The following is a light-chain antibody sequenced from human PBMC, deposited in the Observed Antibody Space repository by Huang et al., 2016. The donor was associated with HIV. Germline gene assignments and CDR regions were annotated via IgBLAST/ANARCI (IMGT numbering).Light chain of an antibody. V-gene: IGKV3-11*01. CDR2: DTS. Sequence: EIVLTQSPTTLSLSPGERATLPCRASQSVTSYLAWYQHKPGQAPSLLIYDTSNRATGIPARFSGSGSGTDFTLTITSLEPEDFALYYCQQRSNWPPRLTFGGGTKVEI. CDR3: QQRSNWPPRLT. CDR1: QSVTSY. J-gene: IGKJ4*01.